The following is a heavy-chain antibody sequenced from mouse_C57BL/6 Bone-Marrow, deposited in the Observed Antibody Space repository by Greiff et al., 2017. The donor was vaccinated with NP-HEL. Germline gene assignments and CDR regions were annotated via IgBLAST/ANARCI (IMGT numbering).Heavy chain of an antibody. Sequence: EVQLQQSGAELVRPGASVKLSCPASGFNIKDDYMHWVKQRPEQGLEWIGWIDPETGDTEYASKFQGKATITADTSSNTAYLQLSSLTSEDTAVYYCTTDYYGSSYRYFDYWGQGTTLTVSS. CDR1: GFNIKDDY. J-gene: IGHJ2*01. CDR2: IDPETGDT. D-gene: IGHD1-1*01. V-gene: IGHV14-4*01. CDR3: TTDYYGSSYRYFDY.